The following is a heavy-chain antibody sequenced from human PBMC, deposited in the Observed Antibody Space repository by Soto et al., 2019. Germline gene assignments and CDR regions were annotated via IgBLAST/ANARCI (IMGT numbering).Heavy chain of an antibody. Sequence: ASVKVSCKVSGYTLITYGISWVRQAPGQGLEWMGWINTYNGATNYAQNLQGRVTLTADKSTNTAYMELRSLRLDDTDVYSCACYSSGGSGHRGVSDYWGQGTLVTVSS. CDR2: INTYNGAT. D-gene: IGHD2-15*01. V-gene: IGHV1-18*01. J-gene: IGHJ4*02. CDR3: ACYSSGGSGHRGVSDY. CDR1: GYTLITYG.